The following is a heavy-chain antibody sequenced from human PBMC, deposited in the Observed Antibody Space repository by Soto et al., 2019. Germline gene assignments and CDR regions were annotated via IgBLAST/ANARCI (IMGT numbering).Heavy chain of an antibody. Sequence: EVQLVESGGGLVQPGGSLRLSCAASGFTFSAYWMHWVRHAPGKGLVWVSHINTDESDTNYADSVKGRFTISRDNTKNTLYLQMNSLRVEETAVYYCTSDHPYYDFWIGYNYDAFEVWGQGTMVTVSS. CDR2: INTDESDT. V-gene: IGHV3-74*01. CDR3: TSDHPYYDFWIGYNYDAFEV. D-gene: IGHD3-3*01. J-gene: IGHJ3*01. CDR1: GFTFSAYW.